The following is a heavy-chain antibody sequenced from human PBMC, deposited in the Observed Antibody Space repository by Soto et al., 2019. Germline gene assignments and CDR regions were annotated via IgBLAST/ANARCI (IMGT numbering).Heavy chain of an antibody. D-gene: IGHD2-8*01. Sequence: EVQLLESGGGLVQPGGSLRLSCAASGFTFSTYAMSWVRQAPGKGLEWVSTITTSGGNTYYADSVRRRFTISRDNSKNTLYLQMNSLRAEDTAVYYCAGRYCTNGVCYTNYYYYIDVWGKGTTVTVSS. CDR3: AGRYCTNGVCYTNYYYYIDV. J-gene: IGHJ6*03. CDR2: ITTSGGNT. CDR1: GFTFSTYA. V-gene: IGHV3-23*01.